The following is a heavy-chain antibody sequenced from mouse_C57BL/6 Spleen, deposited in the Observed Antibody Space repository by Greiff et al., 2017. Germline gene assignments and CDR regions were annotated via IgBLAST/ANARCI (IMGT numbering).Heavy chain of an antibody. Sequence: EVKLMESGGDLVKPGGSLKLSCAASGFTFSSYGMSWVRQTPDKRLEWVATISSGGSYTYYTDSVKGRFTISRDNAKNTLYLQMSSLKSEDTAMYYCARRGGYFDVWGTGTTVTVSS. CDR3: ARRGGYFDV. V-gene: IGHV5-6*02. CDR1: GFTFSSYG. J-gene: IGHJ1*03. CDR2: ISSGGSYT.